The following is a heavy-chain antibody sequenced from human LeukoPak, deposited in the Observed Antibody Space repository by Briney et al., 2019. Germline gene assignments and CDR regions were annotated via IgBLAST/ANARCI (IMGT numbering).Heavy chain of an antibody. CDR1: GFTFSSYA. Sequence: GGSLRLSCAASGFTFSSYAMSWVRQAPGKGLEWVSAISGSGGSTYYADSVKGWFTISRDNSKNTLYLQMNSLRAEDTAVYYCAISGYGSGSYFRVDYGMDVWGQGTTVTVSS. D-gene: IGHD3-10*01. V-gene: IGHV3-23*01. J-gene: IGHJ6*02. CDR3: AISGYGSGSYFRVDYGMDV. CDR2: ISGSGGST.